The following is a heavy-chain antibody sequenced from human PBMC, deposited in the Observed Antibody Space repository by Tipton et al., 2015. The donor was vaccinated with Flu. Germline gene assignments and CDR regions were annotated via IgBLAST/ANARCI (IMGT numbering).Heavy chain of an antibody. J-gene: IGHJ4*02. V-gene: IGHV4-59*01. CDR1: GGSISSYY. CDR3: ARLSSNWYHQLDN. Sequence: TLSLTCTVSGGSISSYYWSWIRQSPGKGLEWIGYISYSGSTNYNPSLKSGVTISVDTSKNQFSLKLSSVTAADTAVYYCARLSSNWYHQLDNWGQGTLVTVSS. D-gene: IGHD6-13*01. CDR2: ISYSGST.